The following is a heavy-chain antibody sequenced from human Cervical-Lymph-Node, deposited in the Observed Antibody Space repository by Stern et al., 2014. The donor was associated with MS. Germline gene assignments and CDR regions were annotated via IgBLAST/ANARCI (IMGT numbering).Heavy chain of an antibody. CDR1: GFTFSSYA. CDR3: ANNIVATQDFDY. V-gene: IGHV3-23*04. CDR2: ISGSGGFT. J-gene: IGHJ4*02. Sequence: VQLVESGGGLEQPGGSLRLSCAASGFTFSSYAMSWVPQAPGKGLDWVSAISGSGGFTSYADSVKGRFTISRDYSKNTLYLQMNSLRAEDTAVYYCANNIVATQDFDYWGQGTLVTVSS. D-gene: IGHD5-12*01.